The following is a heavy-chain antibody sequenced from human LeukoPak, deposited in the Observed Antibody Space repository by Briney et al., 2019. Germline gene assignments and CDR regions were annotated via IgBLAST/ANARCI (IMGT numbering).Heavy chain of an antibody. D-gene: IGHD2-21*02. Sequence: TGGSLRLSCAASGFSFSSYEMNGVPQAPGKGLEWVSYISTSGSTIYYADSVKGRFTISRDNAKNSLYLQMNSLRAEDTAVYYCARRAYCGGDCYSPVDYWGQGTLVTVSS. CDR1: GFSFSSYE. CDR3: ARRAYCGGDCYSPVDY. V-gene: IGHV3-48*03. CDR2: ISTSGSTI. J-gene: IGHJ4*02.